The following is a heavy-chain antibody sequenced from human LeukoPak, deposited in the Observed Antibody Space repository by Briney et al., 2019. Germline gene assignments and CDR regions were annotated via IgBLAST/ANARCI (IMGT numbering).Heavy chain of an antibody. J-gene: IGHJ5*02. CDR1: GGTFSSYT. CDR2: IIPILGIA. CDR3: ATLSQSAHQFPFDP. D-gene: IGHD2-2*01. V-gene: IGHV1-69*02. Sequence: SVKVSCKASGGTFSSYTISWVRRAPGQGLEWMGRIIPILGIANYAQKFQGRVTITADKSTSTAYMELSSLRSEDTAVYYCATLSQSAHQFPFDPWGQGTLVTVSS.